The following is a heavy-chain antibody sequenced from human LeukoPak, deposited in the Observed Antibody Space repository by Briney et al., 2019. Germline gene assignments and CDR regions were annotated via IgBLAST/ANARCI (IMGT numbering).Heavy chain of an antibody. D-gene: IGHD4-17*01. CDR1: GGSISSGGYY. V-gene: IGHV4-31*03. J-gene: IGHJ4*02. Sequence: SQTLSLTCTVSGGSISSGGYYWSWIRQHPGKGLEWIGYIYYSGSTYYNPSLKSRVTMSVDTSKNQFSLNLSSVTAADTAVYYCARDGIYGETADYWGQGTLVTVSS. CDR2: IYYSGST. CDR3: ARDGIYGETADY.